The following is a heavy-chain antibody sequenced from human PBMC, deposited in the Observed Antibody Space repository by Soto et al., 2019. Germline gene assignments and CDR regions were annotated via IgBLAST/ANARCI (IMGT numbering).Heavy chain of an antibody. Sequence: QVQLVESGGGVVQPGRSLRLSCAASGFTFSSYAMHWVRQAPGKGLEWVAVISYDGSNKYYADSVKGRFTISRDNSKNPLALKMNSLRAEDTAVYYCARDPLWVTAMFLWYFDPGGRGTLVTASS. CDR2: ISYDGSNK. CDR1: GFTFSSYA. CDR3: ARDPLWVTAMFLWYFDP. V-gene: IGHV3-30-3*01. J-gene: IGHJ2*01. D-gene: IGHD5-18*01.